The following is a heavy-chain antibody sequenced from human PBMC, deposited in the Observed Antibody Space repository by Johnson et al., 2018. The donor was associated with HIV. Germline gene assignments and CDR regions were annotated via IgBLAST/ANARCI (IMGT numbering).Heavy chain of an antibody. CDR1: GFTFSSYW. CDR2: IKQDGSEK. V-gene: IGHV3-7*02. CDR3: ARSDITMVRGGAFDI. J-gene: IGHJ3*02. D-gene: IGHD3-10*01. Sequence: VQLVESGGGLVQPGGSLRLSCAASGFTFSSYWMSWVRQAPGKGLAWVANIKQDGSEKYYVDSVKGRFTISRDNAKNSLYLQMNSLRAEDTAVYYCARSDITMVRGGAFDIWGQGTMVTVSS.